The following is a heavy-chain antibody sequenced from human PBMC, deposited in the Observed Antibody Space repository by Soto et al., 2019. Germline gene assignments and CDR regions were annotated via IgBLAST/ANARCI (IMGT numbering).Heavy chain of an antibody. V-gene: IGHV3-7*01. Sequence: EVQLVESGGDLVQPGGSLRLSCAASGFTLSSYYMSWVRQAPGKGLEWVANIKQDGSERYYVDSVKGRFTISRDNAKNSLYLQMNSLGVDDTAVYFCVRGGQSGTADYWGQGTLVTVSS. J-gene: IGHJ4*02. CDR2: IKQDGSER. CDR1: GFTLSSYY. CDR3: VRGGQSGTADY. D-gene: IGHD1-7*01.